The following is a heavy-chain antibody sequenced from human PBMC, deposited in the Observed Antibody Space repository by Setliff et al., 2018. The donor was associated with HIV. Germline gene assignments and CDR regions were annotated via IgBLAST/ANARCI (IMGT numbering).Heavy chain of an antibody. D-gene: IGHD6-13*01. CDR3: AAAGKA. CDR2: IKQDGSEK. Sequence: PGESLKISCAASGFTFSTYWMSWVRQAPGKGLGWVANIKQDGSEKYYVGSVKGRFTISRDNAKKTLYLHMSSVRVEDTAVYYCAAAGKAWGQGTQVTVSS. CDR1: GFTFSTYW. J-gene: IGHJ4*02. V-gene: IGHV3-7*01.